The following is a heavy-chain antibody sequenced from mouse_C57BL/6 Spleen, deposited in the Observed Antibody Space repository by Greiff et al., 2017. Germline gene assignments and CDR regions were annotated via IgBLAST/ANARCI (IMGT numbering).Heavy chain of an antibody. V-gene: IGHV1-50*01. Sequence: QVQLQQPGAELVKPGASVKLSCKASGYTFTSYWMQWVKQRPGQGLEWIGEIDPSDSYTNYNQKFKGKATLTVDTSSSTAYMQLSSLTSEDSAVYYCARKRGEWGQGTALTVSS. CDR3: ARKRGE. CDR2: IDPSDSYT. J-gene: IGHJ2*01. CDR1: GYTFTSYW.